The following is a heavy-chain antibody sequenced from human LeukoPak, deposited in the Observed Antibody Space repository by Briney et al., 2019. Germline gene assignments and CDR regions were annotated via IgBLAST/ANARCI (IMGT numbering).Heavy chain of an antibody. CDR2: ISSNGGST. D-gene: IGHD3-9*01. CDR1: GFTFSSYA. V-gene: IGHV3-64*01. J-gene: IGHJ4*02. Sequence: GGSLRLSCAASGFTFSSYAMHWVRQAPGKGLEYVSAISSNGGSTYYANSVKGRFTISRDNAKNSLYLQMNSLRAEDTALYYCAKDILYDILTGYLDYWGQGTLVTVSS. CDR3: AKDILYDILTGYLDY.